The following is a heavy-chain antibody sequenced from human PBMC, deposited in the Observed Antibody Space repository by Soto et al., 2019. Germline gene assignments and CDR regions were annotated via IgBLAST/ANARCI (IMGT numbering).Heavy chain of an antibody. Sequence: GASVNVSCKASGGTFSSYAISWVRQAPGQGLEWMGGIIPIFGTANYAQKFQGRVTITADESTSTAYMELSSLRSEDTAVYYCARGTWQGRFDPWGQGTLVTVSS. J-gene: IGHJ5*02. CDR2: IIPIFGTA. CDR1: GGTFSSYA. V-gene: IGHV1-69*13. CDR3: ARGTWQGRFDP.